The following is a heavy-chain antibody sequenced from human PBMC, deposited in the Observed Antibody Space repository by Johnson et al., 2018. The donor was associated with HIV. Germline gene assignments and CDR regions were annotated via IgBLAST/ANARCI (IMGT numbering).Heavy chain of an antibody. CDR3: ARVASIELSPDAFDI. Sequence: QVQLVESGGGVVQPGRSLRLSCAASGFTFSSYVMHWVRQAPGKGLECVAIISYDVSNKYYTDSVNGRFTISIDNSKNTLYLKMNSLRADDTAVYYCARVASIELSPDAFDIWGQGTMVTVSS. D-gene: IGHD6-6*01. CDR2: ISYDVSNK. V-gene: IGHV3-30*03. CDR1: GFTFSSYV. J-gene: IGHJ3*02.